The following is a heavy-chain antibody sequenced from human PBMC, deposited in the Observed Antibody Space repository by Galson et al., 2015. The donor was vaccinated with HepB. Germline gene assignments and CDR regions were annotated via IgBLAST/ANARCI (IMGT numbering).Heavy chain of an antibody. Sequence: SVKVSCKASGYTFTSYYMHWVRQAPGQGLEWMGIINPSGGSTSYAQKFQGRVTMTRDTSTSTVYMELSSLRSEDTAVYYCAREALKVSDDFWSGFWFDPWGQGTLVTVSS. D-gene: IGHD3-3*01. CDR1: GYTFTSYY. V-gene: IGHV1-46*01. J-gene: IGHJ5*02. CDR2: INPSGGST. CDR3: AREALKVSDDFWSGFWFDP.